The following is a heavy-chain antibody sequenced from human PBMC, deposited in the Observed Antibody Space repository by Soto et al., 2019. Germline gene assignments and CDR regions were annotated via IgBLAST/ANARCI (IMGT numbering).Heavy chain of an antibody. CDR2: IVVGSGNT. CDR3: AADSCSSTSCYASAMGYYYYMDV. V-gene: IGHV1-58*02. J-gene: IGHJ6*03. D-gene: IGHD2-2*01. Sequence: SVKVSCKASGFTFTSSAMQWVRQARGQRLEWIGWIVVGSGNTNYAQKFQERVTITRDMSTSTAYMELSSLRSEDTAVYYCAADSCSSTSCYASAMGYYYYMDVWGKGTTVTVSS. CDR1: GFTFTSSA.